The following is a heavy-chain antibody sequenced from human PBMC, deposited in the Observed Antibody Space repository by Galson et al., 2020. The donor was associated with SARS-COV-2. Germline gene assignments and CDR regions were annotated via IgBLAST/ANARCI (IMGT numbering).Heavy chain of an antibody. D-gene: IGHD5-18*01. CDR2: IYYSRRT. CDR1: GGSISSSSYY. CDR3: ARHRSTAMVRGGFEY. Sequence: SETLSLTCPVSGGSISSSSYYWGWLRQPPGKGREWIGSIYYSRRTYYTPSLKSRVTISVDTSKNQFSLKLSSVTAADTAVYYCARHRSTAMVRGGFEYWGQGTRVSVSS. J-gene: IGHJ4*02. V-gene: IGHV4-39*01.